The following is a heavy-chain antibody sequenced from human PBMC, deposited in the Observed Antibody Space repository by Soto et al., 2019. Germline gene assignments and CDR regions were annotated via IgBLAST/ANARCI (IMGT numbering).Heavy chain of an antibody. J-gene: IGHJ6*03. CDR1: GGSISSYY. Sequence: SETLSLTCTVSGGSISSYYWSWIRQPPGKGLEWIGYIYYSGSTNYNPSLKSRVTISVDTSKNQFSLKLSSVTAADTAVYYCARHGVEHDFWSGYWNDVAYYYYMDVWGKGTTVTVSS. D-gene: IGHD3-3*01. CDR2: IYYSGST. CDR3: ARHGVEHDFWSGYWNDVAYYYYMDV. V-gene: IGHV4-59*08.